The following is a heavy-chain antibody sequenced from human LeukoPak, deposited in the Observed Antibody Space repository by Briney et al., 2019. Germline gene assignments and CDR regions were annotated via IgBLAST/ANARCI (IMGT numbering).Heavy chain of an antibody. V-gene: IGHV3-11*01. J-gene: IGHJ4*02. CDR1: GFTFSDYY. D-gene: IGHD4-17*01. CDR3: ARHYTVTTRGDY. CDR2: ISSSGTTI. Sequence: GGSLRLPCAASGFTFSDYYMSWIRQAPGKGLEWVSYISSSGTTIYYADSVKGRFTISRDNAKNSLYLQMNSLRAEDTAVYYCARHYTVTTRGDYWGQGTLVTVSS.